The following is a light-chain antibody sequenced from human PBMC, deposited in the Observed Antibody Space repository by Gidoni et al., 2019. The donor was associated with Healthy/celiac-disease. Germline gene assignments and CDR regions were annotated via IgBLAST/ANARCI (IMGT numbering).Light chain of an antibody. V-gene: IGLV3-25*03. CDR2: KDS. Sequence: SYELTQPPPVSVSPGQTARITCSGDALPKQYAYWYQQKPGQAPVLVIYKDSERPSGIPERFSGSSSGITVTLTISGVQAEDEADYYCQSADSSGTYQVFGGGTKLTVL. CDR3: QSADSSGTYQV. CDR1: ALPKQY. J-gene: IGLJ3*02.